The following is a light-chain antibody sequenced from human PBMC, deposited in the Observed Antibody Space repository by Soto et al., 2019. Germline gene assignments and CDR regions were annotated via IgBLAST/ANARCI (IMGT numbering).Light chain of an antibody. V-gene: IGKV1-5*01. CDR3: QQYNTFLT. CDR2: DVS. J-gene: IGKJ1*01. Sequence: DIQVTQSPSTRSASVGDRVTITCRASQSITTWLAWYQQKPGKAPKLLIYDVSTLKSGVPPRFSGSGSGTEFTLTITSLQPDDSATYYCQQYNTFLTFGQGT. CDR1: QSITTW.